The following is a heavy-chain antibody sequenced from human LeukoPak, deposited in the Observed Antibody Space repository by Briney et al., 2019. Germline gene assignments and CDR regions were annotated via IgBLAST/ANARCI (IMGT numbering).Heavy chain of an antibody. Sequence: PSETLSLTCTVSGGSISSYYWSWIRQPPGKGLEWIGYIYYSGSTNYNPSLKSRVTISVDTSKNQFSLKLSSVTAADTAVYYCARYPAGGSTSPYYYYYYMDVWGKGTTVTVSS. D-gene: IGHD2-2*01. CDR2: IYYSGST. J-gene: IGHJ6*03. V-gene: IGHV4-59*08. CDR1: GGSISSYY. CDR3: ARYPAGGSTSPYYYYYYMDV.